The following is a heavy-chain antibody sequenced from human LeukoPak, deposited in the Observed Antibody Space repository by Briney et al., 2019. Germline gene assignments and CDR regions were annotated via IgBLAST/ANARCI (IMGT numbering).Heavy chain of an antibody. D-gene: IGHD3-10*01. CDR2: IRYDGSEK. J-gene: IGHJ4*02. CDR1: GFIFRSHE. V-gene: IGHV3-30*02. CDR3: ARGEYGSGSYHIDY. Sequence: AGGSLRLSCEVSGFIFRSHEIHWVRQAPGKGLEWMAFIRYDGSEKDYADSLRGRFTISRDNSKNTVYLQMNSLRAEDTAVYYCARGEYGSGSYHIDYWGQGTLVTVSS.